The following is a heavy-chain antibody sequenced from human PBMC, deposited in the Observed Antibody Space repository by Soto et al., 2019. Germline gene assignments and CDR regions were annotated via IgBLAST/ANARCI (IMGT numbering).Heavy chain of an antibody. J-gene: IGHJ5*02. CDR1: GYSFTSYW. D-gene: IGHD6-19*01. CDR2: IYPGDSDT. CDR3: ARQHSSGWSGWFDP. Sequence: GESLKISCKGSGYSFTSYWIGWVRQMPGKGLEWMGIIYPGDSDTRYSPSFQGQVTILPDNSISPAYLQWSSLKASDTAMYYCARQHSSGWSGWFDPWGQGTLVTVSS. V-gene: IGHV5-51*01.